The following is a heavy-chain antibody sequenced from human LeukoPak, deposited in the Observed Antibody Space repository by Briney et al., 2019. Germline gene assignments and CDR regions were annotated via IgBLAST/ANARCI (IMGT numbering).Heavy chain of an antibody. V-gene: IGHV3-7*01. J-gene: IGHJ4*02. D-gene: IGHD5-18*01. Sequence: PGGSVTLSCAASGFTFSSYWMSWVRQAPGKGLEWVANIKQDGSEKYYVDSVKGRLTITRDNAKNSLYLQMNSLRAEDTAVYYCARWNKGYSYGYGYYFDYWGQGNLVTVSS. CDR3: ARWNKGYSYGYGYYFDY. CDR2: IKQDGSEK. CDR1: GFTFSSYW.